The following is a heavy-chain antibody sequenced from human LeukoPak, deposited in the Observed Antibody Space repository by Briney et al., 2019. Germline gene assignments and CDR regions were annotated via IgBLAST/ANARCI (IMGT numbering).Heavy chain of an antibody. Sequence: SETLSLTCTVSGGSISSYYWSWIRQTAGKGLEWIGRIYTSGSTNYNPSLKSRVTMSVDTSKNQFSLKLSSVTAADTAVYYCARDGEVPAATHYYYYGMDVWGQGTTVTVSS. CDR1: GGSISSYY. D-gene: IGHD2-2*01. CDR3: ARDGEVPAATHYYYYGMDV. CDR2: IYTSGST. V-gene: IGHV4-4*07. J-gene: IGHJ6*02.